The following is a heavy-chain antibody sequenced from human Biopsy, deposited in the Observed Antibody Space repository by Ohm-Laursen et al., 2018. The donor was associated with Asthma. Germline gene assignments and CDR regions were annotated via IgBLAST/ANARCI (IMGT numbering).Heavy chain of an antibody. CDR2: ISVYNGNA. J-gene: IGHJ6*02. Sequence: SVKFSCNTSGYTFNSAGITWVRQAPGQGLEWMGWISVYNGNAKVAQKLQDRVPMITDTSTSTAYMELRSLRSDDTAVYFCARAVDYSHYYGIDVWGQGTTVTVS. V-gene: IGHV1-18*01. CDR3: ARAVDYSHYYGIDV. CDR1: GYTFNSAG. D-gene: IGHD3-10*01.